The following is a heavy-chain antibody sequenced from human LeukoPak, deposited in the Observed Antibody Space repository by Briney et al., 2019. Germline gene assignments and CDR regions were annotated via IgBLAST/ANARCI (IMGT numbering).Heavy chain of an antibody. CDR1: GFSFGDYA. CDR3: ARETLIDYAFDY. CDR2: IRSNRNGGTP. J-gene: IGHJ4*02. Sequence: GGSLRLSCTASGFSFGDYAMSWVRQAPGKGLEWVGFIRSNRNGGTPEYAASVKGRFRISRDDSRSIAYLQMNSLKIEDTAVYYCARETLIDYAFDYWGQGILVTVSS. D-gene: IGHD3-22*01. V-gene: IGHV3-49*04.